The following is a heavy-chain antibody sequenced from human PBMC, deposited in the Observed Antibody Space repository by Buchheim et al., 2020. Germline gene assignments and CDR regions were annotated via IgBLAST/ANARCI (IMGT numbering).Heavy chain of an antibody. CDR2: ISYDGSNK. Sequence: QVQLVESGGGVVQPGRSLRLSCAASGFTFSSYGMHWVRQAPGKGLEWVAVISYDGSNKYYADSVKGRFTISRDNSKNTLYLQMNSLRAEDTAVYYCAKDYGGYYRFEFGFDYWGQGTL. CDR3: AKDYGGYYRFEFGFDY. D-gene: IGHD4-17*01. V-gene: IGHV3-30*18. J-gene: IGHJ4*02. CDR1: GFTFSSYG.